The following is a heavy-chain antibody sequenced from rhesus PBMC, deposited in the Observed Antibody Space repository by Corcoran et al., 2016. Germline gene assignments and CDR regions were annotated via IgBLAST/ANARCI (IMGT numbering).Heavy chain of an antibody. D-gene: IGHD5-42*01. CDR2: IYGSGGSN. CDR3: ARVGSSWSEWDTVGTEWYFDL. CDR1: GYSISSGYY. Sequence: QVQLQESGPGLVKPSETLSLTCAVSGYSISSGYYWGWIRQPPGKGLEWIGSIYGSGGSNYLNPSLKRRVTLSVATSKNQFSLKLSSVTAADTAVYYWARVGSSWSEWDTVGTEWYFDLWGPGTPITISS. V-gene: IGHV4S14*01. J-gene: IGHJ2*01.